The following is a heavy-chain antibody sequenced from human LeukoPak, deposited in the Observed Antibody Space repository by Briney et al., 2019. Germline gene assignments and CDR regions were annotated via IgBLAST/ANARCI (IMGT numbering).Heavy chain of an antibody. J-gene: IGHJ5*02. V-gene: IGHV1-46*01. CDR3: ARAGGSYFWFDP. D-gene: IGHD1-26*01. CDR1: GYTFTSYY. CDR2: INPSGGST. Sequence: ASVKVSCKASGYTFTSYYMHWVRQAPGQGLEWMGIINPSGGSTSYAQKFQGRVTMTRDTSTSTVYMELSSLRSEDTAVYYRARAGGSYFWFDPWGQGTLVTVSS.